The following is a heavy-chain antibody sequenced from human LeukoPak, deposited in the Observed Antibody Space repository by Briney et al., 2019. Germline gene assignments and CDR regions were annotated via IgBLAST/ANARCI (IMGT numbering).Heavy chain of an antibody. D-gene: IGHD2-15*01. V-gene: IGHV3-7*01. CDR2: IKQDGSEK. J-gene: IGHJ4*02. CDR3: ARDVVEYCSGGSCTRYAY. CDR1: GFTFSSYW. Sequence: GGSLRLSCAASGFTFSSYWMSWVRQAPGKGLEWVANIKQDGSEKYYVDSVKGRFTISRDNAKNSLYLQMNSLRAEDTAVYYCARDVVEYCSGGSCTRYAYWGQGSLVTVSS.